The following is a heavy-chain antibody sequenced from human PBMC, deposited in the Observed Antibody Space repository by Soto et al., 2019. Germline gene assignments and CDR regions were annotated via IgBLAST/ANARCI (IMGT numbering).Heavy chain of an antibody. J-gene: IGHJ4*02. D-gene: IGHD5-12*01. Sequence: PSETLSLTCTVSGGSINTFYWSWVRQPAGKGLEWIGRIFSSGSTSLNPSLESRVAMSVDTSKNHFSPNLSSVTAADMAVYYCAREGSYSAYNFAHGIQLWSFDFWGQGALVTVS. CDR3: AREGSYSAYNFAHGIQLWSFDF. CDR2: IFSSGST. CDR1: GGSINTFY. V-gene: IGHV4-4*07.